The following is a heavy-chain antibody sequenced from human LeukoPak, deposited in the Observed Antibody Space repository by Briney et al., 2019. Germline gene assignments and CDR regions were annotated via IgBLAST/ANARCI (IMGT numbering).Heavy chain of an antibody. CDR3: ARFSVGGTYYPDY. Sequence: GESLKISCKGLGYSFSSYWNAWVRQRPGKGLEWMGIIYPGGSETRYDPSFQGQVTISADSSTSTAYLQWSSLRASDTAMYYCARFSVGGTYYPDYWGQGTLVTVSS. D-gene: IGHD1-26*01. J-gene: IGHJ4*02. CDR2: IYPGGSET. V-gene: IGHV5-51*01. CDR1: GYSFSSYW.